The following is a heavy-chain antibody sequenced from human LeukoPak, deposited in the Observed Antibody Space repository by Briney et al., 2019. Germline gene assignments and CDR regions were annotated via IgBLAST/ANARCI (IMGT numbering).Heavy chain of an antibody. Sequence: ASVKVSCKASGYTFTNYYLHRVRQAPGQGLEWMGILNPGGGSRNYAQKFQGRVTMTRDTSTSTVYMELSSLRSEDTAVYYCAREIGPIQLHLWGSAFDYWGQGTLVTVSS. V-gene: IGHV1-46*01. CDR1: GYTFTNYY. CDR3: AREIGPIQLHLWGSAFDY. CDR2: LNPGGGSR. J-gene: IGHJ4*02. D-gene: IGHD5-18*01.